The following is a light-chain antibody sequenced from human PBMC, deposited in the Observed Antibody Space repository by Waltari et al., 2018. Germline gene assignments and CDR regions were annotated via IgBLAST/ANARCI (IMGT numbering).Light chain of an antibody. CDR2: WAL. J-gene: IGKJ5*01. Sequence: DIVMTQSPDSLAVSLGEMATIHCKARQSVLSSPNSLTDIAWYQQKPGQPPKLLINWALTRGSGVPDRFSGSGSGTDFTLTISSLQAEDVAVYYCHHYYIPPLTFGQGKRLEI. CDR3: HHYYIPPLT. V-gene: IGKV4-1*01. CDR1: QSVLSSPNSLTD.